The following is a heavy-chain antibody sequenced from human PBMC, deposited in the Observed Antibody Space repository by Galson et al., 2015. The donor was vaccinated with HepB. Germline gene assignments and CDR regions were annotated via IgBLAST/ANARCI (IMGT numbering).Heavy chain of an antibody. V-gene: IGHV3-48*03. CDR3: ASTRGGGFWSGYYNY. CDR1: GFTFSSYE. CDR2: ISSSGSTI. J-gene: IGHJ4*02. Sequence: SLRLSCAASGFTFSSYEMNWVRKAPGKGLEWVSYISSSGSTIYYADSVKGRFTISRDNAKNSLYLQMNSLRAEDTAVYYCASTRGGGFWSGYYNYWGQGTLVTVSS. D-gene: IGHD3-3*01.